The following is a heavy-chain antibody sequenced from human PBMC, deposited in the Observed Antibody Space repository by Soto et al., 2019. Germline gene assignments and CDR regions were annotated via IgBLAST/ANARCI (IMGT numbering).Heavy chain of an antibody. Sequence: QVQLQESGPGLVKPSETLSLTCAVSGDSISSYYCMWIRQPPGKGLESIGYLYDGRSANYNPSLTSRVTLSVDTSKNQCYLTLSSMTAADTSVYYCARRSMAVVPEYWGQGTLVTVSS. CDR1: GDSISSYY. V-gene: IGHV4-59*01. J-gene: IGHJ4*02. CDR2: LYDGRSA. D-gene: IGHD3-22*01. CDR3: ARRSMAVVPEY.